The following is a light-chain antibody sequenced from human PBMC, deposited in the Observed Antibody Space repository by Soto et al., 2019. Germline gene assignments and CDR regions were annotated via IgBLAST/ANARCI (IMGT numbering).Light chain of an antibody. CDR3: SSYTSSSTLV. CDR2: YVS. CDR1: SSDVGGYNY. Sequence: QSALTQPASVSASPGQSITLSCTGTSSDVGGYNYVSWYQQHPVKAPKLMIYYVSNRPSGVSNRFSGSKSGNTASLTISGFQAEDEADYYCSSYTSSSTLVFGTGTQLTVL. J-gene: IGLJ1*01. V-gene: IGLV2-14*01.